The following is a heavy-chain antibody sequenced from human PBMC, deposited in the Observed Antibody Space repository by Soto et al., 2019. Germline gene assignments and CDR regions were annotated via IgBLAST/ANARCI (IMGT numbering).Heavy chain of an antibody. CDR3: AKDVRLHQPARFDY. D-gene: IGHD4-4*01. V-gene: IGHV3-23*04. J-gene: IGHJ4*02. CDR2: ISGSGGST. Sequence: VQLVESGGGLVKPGGSLRLSCAASGFTFSDYYMSWIRQAPGKGLEWVSAISGSGGSTYYADSVKGRFTISRDNSKNTLYLQMNSLRAEDTAVYYCAKDVRLHQPARFDYWGQGTLVTVSS. CDR1: GFTFSDYY.